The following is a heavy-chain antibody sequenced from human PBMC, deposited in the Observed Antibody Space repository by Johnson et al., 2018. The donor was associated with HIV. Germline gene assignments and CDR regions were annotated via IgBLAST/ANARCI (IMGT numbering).Heavy chain of an antibody. CDR3: AAYGSGYGEAFDI. CDR1: GFTFSSYA. D-gene: IGHD3-10*01. CDR2: ISGSGGST. J-gene: IGHJ3*02. V-gene: IGHV3-23*04. Sequence: VQLVESGGGLVQPGGSLRLSCAASGFTFSSYAMRWVRQAPGKGLEWVSAISGSGGSTYYADSVKGRFTISRDNSKNTLYLQMNSLRAEATAVYYCAAYGSGYGEAFDIWGQGTMVTVSS.